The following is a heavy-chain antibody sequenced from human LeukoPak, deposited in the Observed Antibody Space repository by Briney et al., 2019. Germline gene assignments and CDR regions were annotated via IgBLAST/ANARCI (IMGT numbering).Heavy chain of an antibody. CDR1: GFTFNSYG. CDR2: IRYDGSNK. D-gene: IGHD1-26*01. Sequence: GGSLRLSCAASGFTFNSYGMHWVRQAPGKGLEWVAFIRYDGSNKLYADSVEGRFTISRDNSKNTLYLQMNSLRAEDTAVYYCAKDSGSYYLESWGQGTLVTVSS. J-gene: IGHJ4*02. V-gene: IGHV3-30*02. CDR3: AKDSGSYYLES.